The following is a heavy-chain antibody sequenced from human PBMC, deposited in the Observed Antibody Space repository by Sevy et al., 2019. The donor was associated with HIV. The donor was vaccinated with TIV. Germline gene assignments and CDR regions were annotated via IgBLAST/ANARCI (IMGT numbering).Heavy chain of an antibody. V-gene: IGHV1-2*02. CDR3: ATVYSYDY. J-gene: IGHJ4*02. CDR1: GHTFSDYY. CDR2: INCNSGAI. D-gene: IGHD1-20*01. Sequence: ASVKVSCKASGHTFSDYYIQWVRQAPGQGLEWMGWINCNSGAISYAQKFQGRVIMTSDTSISTVYMELSRLRSDDTAVYYCATVYSYDYWGQGTLVTVSS.